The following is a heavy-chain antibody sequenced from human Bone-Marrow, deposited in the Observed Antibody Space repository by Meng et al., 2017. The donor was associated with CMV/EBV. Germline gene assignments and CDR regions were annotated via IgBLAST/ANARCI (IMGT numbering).Heavy chain of an antibody. Sequence: FTVSNVYINWVRQAPGKGLEWVGRVRNKAGGGTPDYAAPVKDRFSISRDDSKNTLYLQMNSLKSEDTAVYYCCTSGLGLGAITEFDNWGQGTLVTVSS. CDR3: CTSGLGLGAITEFDN. V-gene: IGHV3-15*01. CDR2: VRNKAGGGTP. J-gene: IGHJ4*02. CDR1: FTVSNVY. D-gene: IGHD1-26*01.